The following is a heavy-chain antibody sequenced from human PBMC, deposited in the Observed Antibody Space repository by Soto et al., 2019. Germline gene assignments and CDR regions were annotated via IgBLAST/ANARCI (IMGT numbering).Heavy chain of an antibody. CDR3: ARAGRRGHNCFDP. Sequence: SETLSLTCTGSGGFISSYYWSWIRHPPGKGLEWIGYIYYSGSTNYNPSLKSRVTISVDTSKNQFSLKLSSVTAADTAVYYCARAGRRGHNCFDPWCQGTLGSVSS. V-gene: IGHV4-59*01. J-gene: IGHJ5*02. CDR2: IYYSGST. CDR1: GGFISSYY.